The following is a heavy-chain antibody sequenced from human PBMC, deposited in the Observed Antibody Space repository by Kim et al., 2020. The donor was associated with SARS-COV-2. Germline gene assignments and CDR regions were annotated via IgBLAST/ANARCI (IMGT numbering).Heavy chain of an antibody. V-gene: IGHV4-59*01. CDR2: SGRT. J-gene: IGHJ4*02. D-gene: IGHD1-7*01. Sequence: SGRTTSHPALMSRVTISVDTSKNQFSLKLYSVTAADTAVYYCVRDRELNYWGQGTLVTVSS. CDR3: VRDRELNY.